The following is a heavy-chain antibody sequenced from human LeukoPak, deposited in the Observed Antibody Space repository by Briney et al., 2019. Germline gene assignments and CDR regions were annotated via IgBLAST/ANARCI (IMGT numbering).Heavy chain of an antibody. D-gene: IGHD5-24*01. J-gene: IGHJ4*02. CDR3: ALETMADTLDY. CDR2: ISSGSGYI. V-gene: IGHV3-21*01. CDR1: GFTFSSYS. Sequence: GGSLRLSCTPSGFTFSSYSMNWVRQAPGKGLEWVSSISSGSGYIYYADSVKGRFTISRDNAKNSLYRQMNSLRVEDTAVYYCALETMADTLDYWGQGTLVTVSS.